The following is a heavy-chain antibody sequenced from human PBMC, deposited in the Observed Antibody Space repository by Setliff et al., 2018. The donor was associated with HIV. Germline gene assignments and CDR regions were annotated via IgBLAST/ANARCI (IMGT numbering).Heavy chain of an antibody. V-gene: IGHV3-7*03. CDR2: IEQDGSEK. CDR3: ARARYSSGYYVSFDY. Sequence: GGSLRLSCTASQFAFKSYWMTWVRQAPGKGLEWVANIEQDGSEKYYVDSVKGRFTISRDNAKNSLYLQMNSLKTEDTAVYYCARARYSSGYYVSFDYWGQGTQVTVSS. J-gene: IGHJ4*02. CDR1: QFAFKSYW. D-gene: IGHD6-19*01.